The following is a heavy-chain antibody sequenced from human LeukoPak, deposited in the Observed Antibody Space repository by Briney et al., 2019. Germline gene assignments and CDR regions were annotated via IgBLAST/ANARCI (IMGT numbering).Heavy chain of an antibody. CDR1: GFIFSSYW. CDR3: AREGTGSYMDV. Sequence: GGSLRLSCAASGFIFSSYWMDWIRQAPGKGLVWVSRTNSDGSITTYADSVKGRFTISRDNAKNTVYLQMNSLRAEDTAVYYCAREGTGSYMDVWGKGTTVTVSS. J-gene: IGHJ6*03. V-gene: IGHV3-74*01. D-gene: IGHD1/OR15-1a*01. CDR2: TNSDGSIT.